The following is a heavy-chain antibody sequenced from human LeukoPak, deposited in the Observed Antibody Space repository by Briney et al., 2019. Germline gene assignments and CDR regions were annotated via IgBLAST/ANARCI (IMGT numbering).Heavy chain of an antibody. Sequence: ASVKVSCKASGYTFTSYAMHWVRQAPGQRLEWMGWINAGNGNTKYSQKFQGRVTITRDTSASTAYMELSSLRSEDTAVYYCAKEARPPSTYYYYGMDVWGQGTTVTVSS. CDR3: AKEARPPSTYYYYGMDV. V-gene: IGHV1-3*01. J-gene: IGHJ6*02. CDR1: GYTFTSYA. D-gene: IGHD6-6*01. CDR2: INAGNGNT.